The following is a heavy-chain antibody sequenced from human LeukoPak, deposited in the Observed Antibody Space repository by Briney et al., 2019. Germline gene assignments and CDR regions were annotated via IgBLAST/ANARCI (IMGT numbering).Heavy chain of an antibody. Sequence: ASVKVSCKASGYTFTSYDINWVRQATGQGLEWMGWMNPNSGNTGYAQKFQGRVTITRNTSISTAYMELSSLRPEDTAVYYCARSITMVRGVMVGYWGQGTLVTVSS. V-gene: IGHV1-8*03. D-gene: IGHD3-10*01. CDR1: GYTFTSYD. CDR3: ARSITMVRGVMVGY. J-gene: IGHJ4*02. CDR2: MNPNSGNT.